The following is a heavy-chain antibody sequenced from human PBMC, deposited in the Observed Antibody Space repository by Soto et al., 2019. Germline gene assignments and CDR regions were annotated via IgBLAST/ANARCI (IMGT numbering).Heavy chain of an antibody. D-gene: IGHD4-17*01. J-gene: IGHJ4*02. CDR1: GFTFSRDG. CDR2: VTDNGRST. Sequence: LRLSCAASGFTFSRDGMSWVRQAPGKGLEWVSLVTDNGRSTYYADSVKGRFTISRDNTKNTLFLQMNSLRAEDTAVYYCAKERATTTAFDYWGQGALVTVSS. V-gene: IGHV3-23*01. CDR3: AKERATTTAFDY.